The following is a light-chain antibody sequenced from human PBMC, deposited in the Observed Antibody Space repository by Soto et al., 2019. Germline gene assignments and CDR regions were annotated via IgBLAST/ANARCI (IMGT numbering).Light chain of an antibody. Sequence: DIQMTQSPSSLTASVGDSVTITCQASQDITNYLNWYQQKPGKAPKLLIYDASNLEPGVPSRFSGRESGADFTFSISSLQPEDIATYYCQQYDDIPPTFDQGTRLEIK. V-gene: IGKV1-33*01. CDR3: QQYDDIPPT. CDR1: QDITNY. J-gene: IGKJ5*01. CDR2: DAS.